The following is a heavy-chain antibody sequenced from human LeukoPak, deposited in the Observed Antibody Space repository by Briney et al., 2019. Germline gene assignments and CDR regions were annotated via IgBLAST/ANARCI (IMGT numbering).Heavy chain of an antibody. CDR1: GFTFSSYW. V-gene: IGHV3-7*04. CDR3: ARGHDFWSGYYRDYYYYMDV. Sequence: GGSLRLSCAASGFTFSSYWMSWVRQAPGKGREWVANIKQDGREKYYVDSVRGRFTISRDNAKNSLYLQMNSLRAEDTAVYYCARGHDFWSGYYRDYYYYMDVWGKGTTVTVSS. CDR2: IKQDGREK. J-gene: IGHJ6*03. D-gene: IGHD3-3*01.